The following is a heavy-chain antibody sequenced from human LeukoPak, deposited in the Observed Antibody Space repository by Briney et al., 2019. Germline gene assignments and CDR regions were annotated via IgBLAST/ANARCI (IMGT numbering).Heavy chain of an antibody. CDR3: ARDRYGDGFAHFDY. CDR2: ITPSSGT. J-gene: IGHJ4*02. CDR1: GYTFTSYA. V-gene: IGHV1-2*02. Sequence: ASVKVSCKASGYTFTSYAMHWVRQAPGQGLEWMGWITPSSGTNYPQKYQGRVAITRDTYITTAYMDLSRLTSDDTAVYYCARDRYGDGFAHFDYWGQGALVTVSS. D-gene: IGHD5-24*01.